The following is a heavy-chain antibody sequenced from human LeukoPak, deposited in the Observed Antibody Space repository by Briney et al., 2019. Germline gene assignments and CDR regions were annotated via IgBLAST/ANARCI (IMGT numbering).Heavy chain of an antibody. V-gene: IGHV3-23*01. CDR3: ARGGLRIAAAV. D-gene: IGHD6-13*01. CDR1: GFTFSSYG. CDR2: ISGSGGST. J-gene: IGHJ4*02. Sequence: GGSLRLSCAASGFTFSSYGMSWVRQAPGKGLEWVSAISGSGGSTYYADSLRGRFTISRDNAKNSLYLQMNSLRAEDTAVYYCARGGLRIAAAVWGQGTLVTVSS.